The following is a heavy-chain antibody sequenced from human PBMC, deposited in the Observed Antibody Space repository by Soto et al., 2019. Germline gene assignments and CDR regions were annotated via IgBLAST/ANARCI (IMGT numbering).Heavy chain of an antibody. CDR2: INAGNGNT. Sequence: ASVKVSCKASGYTFTSYAMHWVRQAPGQRLEWMGWINAGNGNTKYSQKFQGRVTITRDTSASTAYMELSSLRSEDTAVYYCAKDDQLRYFDWFPSMGAFDIWGQGTMVTVSS. J-gene: IGHJ3*02. CDR3: AKDDQLRYFDWFPSMGAFDI. V-gene: IGHV1-3*01. D-gene: IGHD3-9*01. CDR1: GYTFTSYA.